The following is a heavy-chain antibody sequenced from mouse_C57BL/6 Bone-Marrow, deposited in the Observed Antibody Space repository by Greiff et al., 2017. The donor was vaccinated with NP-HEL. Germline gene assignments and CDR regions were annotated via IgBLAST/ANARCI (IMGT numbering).Heavy chain of an antibody. D-gene: IGHD1-1*01. CDR1: GFNIKDDY. CDR3: TTCYYGSSPYYAMDY. J-gene: IGHJ4*01. V-gene: IGHV14-4*01. Sequence: EVQLQQSGAELVRPGASVKLSCTASGFNIKDDYMHWVKQRPEQGLEWIGWIDPENGDTEYASKFQGKATITADTSSITASLQLSSLTSEDTAVYYCTTCYYGSSPYYAMDYWGQGTSVTVSS. CDR2: IDPENGDT.